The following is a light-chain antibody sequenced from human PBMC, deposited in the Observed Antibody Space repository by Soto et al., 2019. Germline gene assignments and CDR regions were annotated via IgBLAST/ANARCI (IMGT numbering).Light chain of an antibody. CDR1: SSDVGGYNY. CDR2: EVS. V-gene: IGLV2-14*01. CDR3: SSYTSRTTSV. J-gene: IGLJ1*01. Sequence: QSVLTQPASVSGSPGQSITISCTGTSSDVGGYNYVSWYQQHPGKAPKLMIYEVSNRPSGVSFRFSGSKSGNTASLTISGLQAEDEADYYCSSYTSRTTSVFGTGTKV.